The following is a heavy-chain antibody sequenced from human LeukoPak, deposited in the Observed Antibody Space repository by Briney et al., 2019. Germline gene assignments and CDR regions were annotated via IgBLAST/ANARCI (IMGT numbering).Heavy chain of an antibody. J-gene: IGHJ4*02. D-gene: IGHD6-19*01. CDR2: ISGSGGST. CDR1: GFTFSDYY. CDR3: AKDGEYSSGWYYFDY. V-gene: IGHV3-23*01. Sequence: GGSLRLSCAASGFTFSDYYMSWVRQAPGKGLEWVSAISGSGGSTYYADSVKGRFTISRDNSKNTLYLQMNSLRAEDTAVYYCAKDGEYSSGWYYFDYWGQGTLVTVSS.